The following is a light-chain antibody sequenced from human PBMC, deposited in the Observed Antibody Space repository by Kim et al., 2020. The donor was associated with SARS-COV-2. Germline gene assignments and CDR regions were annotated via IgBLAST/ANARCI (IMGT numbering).Light chain of an antibody. CDR3: ASRDDSLSGVV. Sequence: GQKVTISCSGSSSNIGTNFVYWYQQLPGTAPKLLIYRNNQRPSGVPDRISGSKSGTSASLAISGLRSDDEADYYCASRDDSLSGVVFGGGTKVTVL. CDR2: RNN. J-gene: IGLJ2*01. V-gene: IGLV1-47*01. CDR1: SSNIGTNF.